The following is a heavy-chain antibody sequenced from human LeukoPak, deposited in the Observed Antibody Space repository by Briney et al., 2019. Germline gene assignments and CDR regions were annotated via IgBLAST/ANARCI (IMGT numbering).Heavy chain of an antibody. D-gene: IGHD6-13*01. CDR2: ISSSSSTI. CDR1: GFTFSSYS. V-gene: IGHV3-48*04. CDR3: AREEAAAGTTFDY. J-gene: IGHJ4*02. Sequence: PGGSLRLSCAASGFTFSSYSMNWVRQAPGKGLEWVSYISSSSSTIYYADSVKGRFTISRDNAKNSLYLQMNSLRAEDTAVYYCAREEAAAGTTFDYWGQGTLVTVSS.